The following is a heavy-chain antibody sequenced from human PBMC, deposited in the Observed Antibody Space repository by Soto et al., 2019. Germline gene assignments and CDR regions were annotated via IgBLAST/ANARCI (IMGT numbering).Heavy chain of an antibody. CDR1: GFTFSNFA. CDR2: ISGAGGAT. V-gene: IGHV3-23*01. CDR3: ARDWQLFQPYYFDH. D-gene: IGHD3-9*01. J-gene: IGHJ4*02. Sequence: EVMLLESGGGLAQPGGSLRLSCTASGFTFSNFAMSWVRQAPGRGLQWLSGISGAGGATYYADSAKGRFTISRDNANNTLFLDINGLRAEDTAVYYCARDWQLFQPYYFDHWGQGILVTVTS.